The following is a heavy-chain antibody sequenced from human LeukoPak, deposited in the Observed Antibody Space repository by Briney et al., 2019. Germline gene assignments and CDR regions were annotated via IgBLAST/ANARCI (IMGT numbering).Heavy chain of an antibody. CDR1: GGTFSSYS. J-gene: IGHJ6*02. CDR3: ARDQSRSSYDYYYGMDV. V-gene: IGHV1-69*04. CDR2: IIPILALA. D-gene: IGHD2-2*01. Sequence: KVSCKASGGTFSSYSISWVRQAPGQGLECMGRIIPILALANYAQKFQGRVTITADKSTSTAYMELSSLRSEDTAVYYCARDQSRSSYDYYYGMDVWGQGTTVTVSS.